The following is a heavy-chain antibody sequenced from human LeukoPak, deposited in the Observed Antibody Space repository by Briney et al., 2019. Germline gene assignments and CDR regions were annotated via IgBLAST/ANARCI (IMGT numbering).Heavy chain of an antibody. V-gene: IGHV4-59*01. D-gene: IGHD3-9*01. CDR3: ARDMPIADYDILTGYYNDAFDI. CDR2: IYYSGST. Sequence: SETLSLTCAVSGGSISSYYWSWIRQPPGKGLEWIGYIYYSGSTNYNPSLKSRVTISVDTSKNQFSLKLSSVTAADTAVYYCARDMPIADYDILTGYYNDAFDIWGQGTMVTVSS. J-gene: IGHJ3*02. CDR1: GGSISSYY.